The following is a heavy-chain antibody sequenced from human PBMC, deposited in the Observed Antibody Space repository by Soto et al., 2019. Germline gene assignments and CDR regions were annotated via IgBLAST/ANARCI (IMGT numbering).Heavy chain of an antibody. D-gene: IGHD3-3*01. V-gene: IGHV1-3*01. CDR2: INAVNGNT. Sequence: ASVKVSCKASGYTFTTYAIHWVRQAPGQRLEWMGWINAVNGNTNYAQKLQGRVTMTTDTSTSTAYMELRSLRSADTAVYYCARDQLYDFWSGYIYYYYYYGMDVWGQGTTVTVS. CDR1: GYTFTTYA. J-gene: IGHJ6*02. CDR3: ARDQLYDFWSGYIYYYYYYGMDV.